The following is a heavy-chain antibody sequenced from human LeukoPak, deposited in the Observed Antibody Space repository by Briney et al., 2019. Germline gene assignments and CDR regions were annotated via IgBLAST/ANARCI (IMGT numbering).Heavy chain of an antibody. CDR1: GFTFSSYG. CDR2: ISYDGSNK. Sequence: PGRSLRLSCAASGFTFSSYGMHWVRQAPGKGLEWEAVISYDGSNKYYADSVKGRFTISRDNSKNTLYLQMNSLRAEDTAVYYCAKSDSSSPLDYWGQGTLVTVTS. V-gene: IGHV3-30*18. D-gene: IGHD6-13*01. J-gene: IGHJ4*02. CDR3: AKSDSSSPLDY.